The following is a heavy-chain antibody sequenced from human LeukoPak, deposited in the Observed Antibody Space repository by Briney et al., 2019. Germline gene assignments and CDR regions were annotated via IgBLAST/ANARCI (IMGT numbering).Heavy chain of an antibody. CDR3: AKTRPLDSSSWSHGDY. Sequence: PGGSLRLSCAASGFTFSNYAMAWVRQAPGKRLEWVSAISGSGDSTYYGDSVKGRFTISRDNSKNTPYLQMNSLRAEDTAVYYCAKTRPLDSSSWSHGDYWGQGTLVTVSS. J-gene: IGHJ4*02. CDR2: ISGSGDST. D-gene: IGHD6-13*01. V-gene: IGHV3-23*01. CDR1: GFTFSNYA.